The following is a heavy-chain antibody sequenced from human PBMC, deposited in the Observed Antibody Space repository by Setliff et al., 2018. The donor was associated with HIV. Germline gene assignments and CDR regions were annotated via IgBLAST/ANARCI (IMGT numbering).Heavy chain of an antibody. CDR2: TYYRSKWYN. Sequence: SQTLSLTCAISGDSVSSNNAAWNWIRQSPLRGLEWLGRTYYRSKWYNNYAESVKSRISISPDTSKNQFSLQLNSVTPDDTAVYYCARGSYGSVLLWGQGTLVTVSS. V-gene: IGHV6-1*01. D-gene: IGHD6-19*01. CDR1: GDSVSSNNAA. J-gene: IGHJ4*02. CDR3: ARGSYGSVLL.